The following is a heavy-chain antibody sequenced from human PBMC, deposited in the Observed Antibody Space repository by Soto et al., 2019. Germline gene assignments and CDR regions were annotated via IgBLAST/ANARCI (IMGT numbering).Heavy chain of an antibody. CDR2: IYSGGST. CDR1: GFTVSSNY. V-gene: IGHV3-66*01. Sequence: EVQLVESGGGLVQPGGSLRLSCAASGFTVSSNYMSWVRQAPGKGLEWVSVIYSGGSTYYADSVKGRFTIYRDNSKNTLYLQMNSLRAEDTAVYYCARDLRVVVPAAMSNGLDYWGQGTLVTVSS. CDR3: ARDLRVVVPAAMSNGLDY. D-gene: IGHD2-2*01. J-gene: IGHJ4*02.